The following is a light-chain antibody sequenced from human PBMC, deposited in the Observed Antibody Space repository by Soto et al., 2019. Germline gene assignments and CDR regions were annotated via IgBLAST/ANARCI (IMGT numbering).Light chain of an antibody. CDR3: QHYHSQSIT. CDR2: AAS. Sequence: DILLIQSPATLSASVGDRITITCRASENIFKFLAWYHQRSGRAPNLLIYAASDLEKGVQSRFSGSGSGTEFTLTIDNLQTNDSATYFCQHYHSQSITFGGGTQV. J-gene: IGKJ4*01. CDR1: ENIFKF. V-gene: IGKV1-5*01.